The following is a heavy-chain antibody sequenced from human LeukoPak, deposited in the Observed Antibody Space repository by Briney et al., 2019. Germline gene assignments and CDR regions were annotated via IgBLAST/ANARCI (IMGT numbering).Heavy chain of an antibody. CDR3: AREENFETYSAFDI. J-gene: IGHJ3*02. Sequence: SVKVPCKTSGVTFSSSAINWVRQAPGQGLEWVGGITPMFATPMYAQRFQGRVTLTADKSTDTVYVELRSLRSEDTAVFFCAREENFETYSAFDIWGQGTMVTVSS. D-gene: IGHD1-7*01. CDR2: ITPMFATP. CDR1: GVTFSSSA. V-gene: IGHV1-69*06.